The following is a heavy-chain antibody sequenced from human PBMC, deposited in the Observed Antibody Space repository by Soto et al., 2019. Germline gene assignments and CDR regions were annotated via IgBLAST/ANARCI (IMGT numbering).Heavy chain of an antibody. CDR1: GYTFTNYG. D-gene: IGHD6-6*01. CDR3: ARGRQLLGYFYYYMDV. CDR2: ISAYNGNT. Sequence: QVQLLQSGAEVKKPGASVKVSCKASGYTFTNYGITWVRQAPGQGLEWMGWISAYNGNTHYTQRLQGRVTMTTDTSTSTAYMELRGLRSDETAVYFCARGRQLLGYFYYYMDVWGKGTTVTVSS. J-gene: IGHJ6*03. V-gene: IGHV1-18*01.